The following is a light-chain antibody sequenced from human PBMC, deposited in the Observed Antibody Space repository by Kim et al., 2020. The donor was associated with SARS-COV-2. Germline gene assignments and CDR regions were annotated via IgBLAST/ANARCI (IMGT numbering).Light chain of an antibody. CDR1: NIGSSS. CDR2: YDS. J-gene: IGLJ3*02. CDR3: QVWDSSSDHWV. V-gene: IGLV3-21*04. Sequence: PGKTTRITCGGNNIGSSSVHWYQQKPGQAPVLVIYYDSDRPSGIPERFSGSNSGNTATLTISRVEAGDEADYYCQVWDSSSDHWVFGGGTQLTVL.